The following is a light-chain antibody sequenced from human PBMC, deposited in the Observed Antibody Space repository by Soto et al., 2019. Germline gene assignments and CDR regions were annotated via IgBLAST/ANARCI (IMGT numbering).Light chain of an antibody. CDR2: DAS. CDR3: QQYKDYTYT. CDR1: QRVDRW. V-gene: IGKV1-5*01. J-gene: IGKJ1*01. Sequence: DIQMTQSPATLSASVRDRVTITCRASQRVDRWLAWYQQKPGQAPKLLISDASTLESGVPSRFSGSGSVTEFTLTITSLQPDDFATYYCQQYKDYTYTFGQGTKVDIK.